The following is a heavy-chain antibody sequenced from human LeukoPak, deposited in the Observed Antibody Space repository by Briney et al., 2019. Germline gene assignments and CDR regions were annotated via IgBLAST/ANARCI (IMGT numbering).Heavy chain of an antibody. CDR3: TRESGAFSPFGF. CDR2: VHLSGAS. Sequence: PSETLSLTCAVSGGSILTTNWWSWVRQPPGKGLEWIGEVHLSGASNYNPSLKSRVNMSIDKSKNQLSLELTSVTAADTAIYYCTRESGAFSPFGFWGQGTLVTVSS. D-gene: IGHD1-26*01. J-gene: IGHJ4*02. CDR1: GGSILTTNW. V-gene: IGHV4-4*02.